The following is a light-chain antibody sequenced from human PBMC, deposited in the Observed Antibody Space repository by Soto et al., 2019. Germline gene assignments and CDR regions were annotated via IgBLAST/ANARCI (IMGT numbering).Light chain of an antibody. CDR2: GAS. CDR1: QSVSSSY. CDR3: QQYGSSPFT. J-gene: IGKJ3*01. V-gene: IGKV3-20*01. Sequence: EFVLTQSPGTLSLSPGERATLSCRASQSVSSSYLAWYQQKPGQAPRLLIYGASSRATGIPDRFSGSGSVTDFTLTISRLEPEDFAVYYCQQYGSSPFTFGPGTKVDIK.